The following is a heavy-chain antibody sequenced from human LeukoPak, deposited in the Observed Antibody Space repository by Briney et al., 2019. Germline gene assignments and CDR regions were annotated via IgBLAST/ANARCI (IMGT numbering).Heavy chain of an antibody. CDR3: AREFVQGSPLPSIDR. D-gene: IGHD1-14*01. J-gene: IGHJ4*02. V-gene: IGHV4-39*02. CDR2: IYYSGST. CDR1: GGSISSSNYY. Sequence: SETLSLTCTVSGGSISSSNYYWGWIRQPPGKGLEWIGSIYYSGSTYYNPSLKSRVTISVDTSKKQFSLSLSSVPAADTAVYYCAREFVQGSPLPSIDRGGPATLVTV.